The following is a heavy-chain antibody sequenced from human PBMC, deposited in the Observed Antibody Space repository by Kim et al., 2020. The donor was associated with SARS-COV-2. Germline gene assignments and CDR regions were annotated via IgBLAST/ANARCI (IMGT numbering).Heavy chain of an antibody. CDR3: ARGGSLIAAAGTGYFDY. Sequence: SVKVSCKASGGTFSSYAISWVRQAPGQGLEWMGGIIPIFGTANYAQKFQGRVTITADESTSTAYMELSSLRSEDTAVYYCARGGSLIAAAGTGYFDYWGQGTLVTVSS. CDR1: GGTFSSYA. CDR2: IIPIFGTA. V-gene: IGHV1-69*13. D-gene: IGHD6-13*01. J-gene: IGHJ4*02.